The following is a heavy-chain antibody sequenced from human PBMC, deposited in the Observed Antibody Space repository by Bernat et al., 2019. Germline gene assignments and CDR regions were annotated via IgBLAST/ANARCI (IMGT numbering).Heavy chain of an antibody. Sequence: QLQLQESGPGLVKPSETLSLTCTVSGGSISSSSYYWGWIRQPPGKGLEWIGSIYYSGSTYYNPSLKSRVTISVDTSKNQFSLKLSSVTAADTAVYYCASTVDYYDSRVLDYWGQGTLVTVSS. CDR2: IYYSGST. CDR3: ASTVDYYDSRVLDY. V-gene: IGHV4-39*01. D-gene: IGHD3-22*01. J-gene: IGHJ4*02. CDR1: GGSISSSSYY.